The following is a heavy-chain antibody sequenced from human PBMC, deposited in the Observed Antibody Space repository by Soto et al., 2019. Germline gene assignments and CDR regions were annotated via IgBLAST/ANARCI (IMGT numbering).Heavy chain of an antibody. CDR3: AKGGRQWLVTSDFNY. CDR1: GFTFSDYA. Sequence: VQLVESGGGVVQPGRSLRLSCAASGFTFSDYAMHWVRQAPGKGLEWVAVVSQDGRNTHYADSVKGRFTISRDSSKNTVSRALTSRRAEDTAAYYCAKGGRQWLVTSDFNYWGQGALVSVSS. V-gene: IGHV3-30*18. CDR2: VSQDGRNT. J-gene: IGHJ4*02. D-gene: IGHD6-19*01.